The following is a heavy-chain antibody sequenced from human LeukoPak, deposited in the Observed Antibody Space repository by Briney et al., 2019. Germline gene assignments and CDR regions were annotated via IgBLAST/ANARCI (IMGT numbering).Heavy chain of an antibody. J-gene: IGHJ6*02. CDR2: ISGSGGST. CDR1: GFTFSSYA. CDR3: AKAINRDIVVVVAAPSLLPMDV. Sequence: PGGSLRLSCAASGFTFSSYAMSWVRQAPGKGLEWVSAISGSGGSTYYADSVKGRFTISRDNSKNTLYLQMNSLRAEDTAVYYCAKAINRDIVVVVAAPSLLPMDVWGQGTTVTVSS. V-gene: IGHV3-23*01. D-gene: IGHD2-15*01.